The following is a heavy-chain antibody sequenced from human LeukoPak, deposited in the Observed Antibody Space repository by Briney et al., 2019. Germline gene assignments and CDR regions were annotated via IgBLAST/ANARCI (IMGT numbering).Heavy chain of an antibody. V-gene: IGHV3-23*01. D-gene: IGHD2-21*01. CDR2: IYENGGTT. CDR3: AKDFRIGYSAHFDY. Sequence: GGSLRLSCVGSGFTFRSHAMSWVRQAPEKGLEFVSGIYENGGTTYYADSVKGRFPISRDNSKNTLYLQMDSLRGEDTAVYYCAKDFRIGYSAHFDYWGQGTLVTVSS. J-gene: IGHJ4*02. CDR1: GFTFRSHA.